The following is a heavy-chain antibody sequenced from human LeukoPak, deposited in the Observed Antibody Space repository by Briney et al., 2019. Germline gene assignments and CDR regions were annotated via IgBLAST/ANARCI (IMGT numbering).Heavy chain of an antibody. CDR2: INSSGNTI. D-gene: IGHD1-1*01. J-gene: IGHJ4*02. Sequence: GGSLRLSCAASGFTFSSYEMNWVRQAPGKGLEWVSYINSSGNTIVYADSVKGRFTISRDNGKNSLYLQMKTLRAEDTAVYYCARVFSNPTGNDYWGQGTLVTVSS. V-gene: IGHV3-48*03. CDR1: GFTFSSYE. CDR3: ARVFSNPTGNDY.